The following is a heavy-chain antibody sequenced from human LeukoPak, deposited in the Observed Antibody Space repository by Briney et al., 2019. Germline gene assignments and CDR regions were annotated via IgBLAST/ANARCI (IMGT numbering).Heavy chain of an antibody. V-gene: IGHV3-53*05. CDR2: TYSGGST. Sequence: GGSLRLSCLASGFTVSSTYMSWARQAPGKGLEWVSVTYSGGSTYYADSVKGRCTISRDNSKNSLYLQMNSLRAEDTALYYCAKDHYYDSSGYYDYWGQGTLVTVSS. CDR3: AKDHYYDSSGYYDY. CDR1: GFTVSSTY. D-gene: IGHD3-22*01. J-gene: IGHJ4*02.